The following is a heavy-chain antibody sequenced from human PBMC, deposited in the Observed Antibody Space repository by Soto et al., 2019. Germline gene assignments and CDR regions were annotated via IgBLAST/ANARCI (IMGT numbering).Heavy chain of an antibody. Sequence: GGSLRLSCAASGFTFSSYAMHWVRQAPGKGLEWVAVISYDGSNKYYADSVKGRFTISRDNSKNTLYLQMNSLRAEDTAVYYCARGGRTGQDDVIGYWGQGTLVTVS. CDR2: ISYDGSNK. V-gene: IGHV3-30-3*01. D-gene: IGHD2-8*02. J-gene: IGHJ4*02. CDR1: GFTFSSYA. CDR3: ARGGRTGQDDVIGY.